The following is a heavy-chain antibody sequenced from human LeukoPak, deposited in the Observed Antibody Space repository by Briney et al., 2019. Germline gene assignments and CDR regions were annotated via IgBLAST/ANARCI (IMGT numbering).Heavy chain of an antibody. V-gene: IGHV3-30*18. D-gene: IGHD2-2*02. CDR1: GFTFSSYG. CDR3: AKDHCSSTSCYRSTSGIDP. J-gene: IGHJ5*02. Sequence: PGGSLRLSCAASGFTFSSYGMHWVRQAPGKGLEWVAVISYDGSNKYYADSVKGRFTISRDNSKNTLYLQMNSLRAEDTAVYYCAKDHCSSTSCYRSTSGIDPWGQGTLVTVSS. CDR2: ISYDGSNK.